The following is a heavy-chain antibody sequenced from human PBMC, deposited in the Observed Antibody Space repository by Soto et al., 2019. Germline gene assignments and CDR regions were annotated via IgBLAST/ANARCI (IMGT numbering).Heavy chain of an antibody. CDR1: GYTFSTYP. CDR2: ISTYNGKT. J-gene: IGHJ4*02. D-gene: IGHD6-13*01. V-gene: IGHV1-18*01. Sequence: QVQLVQSGAEVKKPGASVKVSCKTSGYTFSTYPISWVRQAPGQGLEWVGWISTYNGKTNYGQKFQGRVTITTDTSTSTAYMDLRNLRSDDTAVYYCARDRVEAALGTFDQWGQGTLVTVPS. CDR3: ARDRVEAALGTFDQ.